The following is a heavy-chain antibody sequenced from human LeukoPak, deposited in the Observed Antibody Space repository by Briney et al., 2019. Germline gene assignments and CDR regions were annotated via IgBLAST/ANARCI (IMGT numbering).Heavy chain of an antibody. CDR1: GGSISSGGYY. CDR2: IYYSGST. CDR3: ARGGPAMVRGDL. Sequence: SETLSLTCTVSGGSISSGGYYWSWIRQHPGKGLEWIGYIYYSGSTYYNPSLKSRVTISVDTSKNQFSLKLSSVTAADTAVYYCARGGPAMVRGDLWGQGTLVTVSS. V-gene: IGHV4-31*03. D-gene: IGHD3-10*01. J-gene: IGHJ5*02.